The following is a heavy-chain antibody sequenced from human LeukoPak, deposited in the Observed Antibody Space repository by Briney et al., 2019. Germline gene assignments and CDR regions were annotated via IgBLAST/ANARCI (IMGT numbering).Heavy chain of an antibody. CDR2: INPYSGDT. D-gene: IGHD5-12*01. Sequence: GASVKVSCKASGYTFTGYYMHWVRQAPGQGLEWMGWINPYSGDTMYAQKFQGRVTMTRDTSISAAYMELNRLRSDDTAVYYCARTNGGYEYNWGQGTLVTVSS. J-gene: IGHJ4*02. CDR3: ARTNGGYEYN. CDR1: GYTFTGYY. V-gene: IGHV1-2*02.